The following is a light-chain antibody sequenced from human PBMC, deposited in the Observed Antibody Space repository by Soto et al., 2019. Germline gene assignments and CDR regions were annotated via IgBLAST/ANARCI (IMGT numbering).Light chain of an antibody. CDR2: FAP. CDR3: QQYNNWPLT. CDR1: QSVSNN. Sequence: EIVMTQSPATLSVSPGERATLSCRASQSVSNNLAWYQQKPGQAPRLLIYFAPTRATGIPARFSGSGSGTEFTLTISSLQSEDFAVYYCQQYNNWPLTFGGGTKVEIK. V-gene: IGKV3-15*01. J-gene: IGKJ4*01.